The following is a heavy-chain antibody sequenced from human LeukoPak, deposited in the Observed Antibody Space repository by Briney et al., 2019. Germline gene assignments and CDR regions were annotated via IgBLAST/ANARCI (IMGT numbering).Heavy chain of an antibody. CDR1: GFTFSSYS. D-gene: IGHD3-22*01. Sequence: GGSLRLSCAASGFTFSSYSMNWVRQAPGKGLEWVSGINWNGGSTGYADSVKGRFTISRDNAKNSLYLQMNSLRAEDTALYYCARQLTVGDSSGYYYEGHNWFDPWGQGTLVTVSS. CDR3: ARQLTVGDSSGYYYEGHNWFDP. V-gene: IGHV3-20*04. J-gene: IGHJ5*02. CDR2: INWNGGST.